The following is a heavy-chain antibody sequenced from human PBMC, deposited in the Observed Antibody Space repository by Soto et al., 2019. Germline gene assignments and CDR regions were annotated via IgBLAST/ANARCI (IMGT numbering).Heavy chain of an antibody. CDR1: GGTFSSYA. CDR3: ARGHKTDNYDFWSGSFDY. Sequence: QVQLVQSGAEVQKPGSSVKVSCKASGGTFSSYAISWVRQAPGQGLEWMGGIIPIFGTANYAQKFQGRVTITADESTSTAYMELSSLRSEDTAVYYCARGHKTDNYDFWSGSFDYWGQGTLVTVSS. J-gene: IGHJ4*02. D-gene: IGHD3-3*01. V-gene: IGHV1-69*01. CDR2: IIPIFGTA.